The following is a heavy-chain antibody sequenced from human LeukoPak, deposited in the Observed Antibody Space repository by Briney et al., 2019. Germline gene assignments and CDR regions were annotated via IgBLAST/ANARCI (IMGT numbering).Heavy chain of an antibody. V-gene: IGHV6-1*01. J-gene: IGHJ5*02. CDR1: GDSVSSNSAA. CDR2: TYYRSKWYN. Sequence: PSQTLSLTCATSGDSVSSNSAAWNWIRQSPSRGLEWLGRTYYRSKWYNDYAVSVKSRITINPDTSKNQFSLQLNSVTPEDTAVYYCARAYGSGSYYLGNWFDPWGQGTLVTVSS. D-gene: IGHD3-10*01. CDR3: ARAYGSGSYYLGNWFDP.